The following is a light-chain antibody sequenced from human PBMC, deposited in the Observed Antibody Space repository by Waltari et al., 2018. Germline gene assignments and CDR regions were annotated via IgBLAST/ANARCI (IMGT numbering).Light chain of an antibody. J-gene: IGKJ1*01. Sequence: EIVLTQSPGSLSLSPGETATLSCRASQGVSKYLAWYQQKPGQAPRLLIYHASSRATGIPDRFSGSGFGTEFSPTISRLEPEDFAVYYCQKYESLPATFGQGTKVEIK. CDR3: QKYESLPAT. CDR1: QGVSKY. CDR2: HAS. V-gene: IGKV3-20*01.